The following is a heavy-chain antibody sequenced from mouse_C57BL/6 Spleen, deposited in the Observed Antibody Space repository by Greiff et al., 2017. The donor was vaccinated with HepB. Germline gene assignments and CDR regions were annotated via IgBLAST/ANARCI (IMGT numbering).Heavy chain of an antibody. CDR2: ISDGGSYT. Sequence: EVNVVESGGGLVKPGGSLKLSCAASGFTFSSYAMSWVRQTPEKRLEWVATISDGGSYTYYPDNVKGRFTISRDNAKNDLYLQMSHLKSEDTAMYYCARGDYDLYYFDYWGQGTTLTVSS. J-gene: IGHJ2*01. V-gene: IGHV5-4*03. D-gene: IGHD2-4*01. CDR3: ARGDYDLYYFDY. CDR1: GFTFSSYA.